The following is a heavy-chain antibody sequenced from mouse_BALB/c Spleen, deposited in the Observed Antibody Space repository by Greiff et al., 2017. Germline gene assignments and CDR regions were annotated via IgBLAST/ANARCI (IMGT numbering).Heavy chain of an antibody. CDR1: GYTFTSYW. Sequence: VQLQQSGAELAKPGASVKMSCKASGYTFTSYWMHWVKQRPGQGLEWIGYINPSTGYTEYNQKFKDKATLTADKSSSTAYMQLSSLTSEDSAVYYCARGGYYEDAMDYWGQGTTVTVSS. CDR3: ARGGYYEDAMDY. V-gene: IGHV1-7*01. D-gene: IGHD1-1*01. CDR2: INPSTGYT. J-gene: IGHJ4*01.